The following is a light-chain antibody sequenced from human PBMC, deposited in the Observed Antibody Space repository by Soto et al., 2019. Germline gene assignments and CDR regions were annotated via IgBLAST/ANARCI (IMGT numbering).Light chain of an antibody. CDR1: QSVSSSH. Sequence: EIVLTQSPGTLSLSPGERATLSCRASQSVSSSHLAWYQQKPGQAPRLLIYGASSRATGIPDRFSGSGSGTDFTLTISRLEPEDFAVYYCQQYGSSLMYTFGQGTKVDIK. CDR2: GAS. V-gene: IGKV3-20*01. J-gene: IGKJ2*01. CDR3: QQYGSSLMYT.